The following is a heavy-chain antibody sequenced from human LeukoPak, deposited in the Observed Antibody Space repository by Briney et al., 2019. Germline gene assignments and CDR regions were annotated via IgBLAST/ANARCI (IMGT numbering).Heavy chain of an antibody. CDR2: ISYDGSNK. D-gene: IGHD4-17*01. J-gene: IGHJ1*01. Sequence: GRSLRLSCAASGFTFSSYAMHWVRQAPGKGLEWVAVISYDGSNKYYADSVKGRFTISRDNSKNTLYLQMNSLRAEDTAVYYCARDDYGDYLAEYFQHWGQGTLATVSS. CDR3: ARDDYGDYLAEYFQH. CDR1: GFTFSSYA. V-gene: IGHV3-30-3*01.